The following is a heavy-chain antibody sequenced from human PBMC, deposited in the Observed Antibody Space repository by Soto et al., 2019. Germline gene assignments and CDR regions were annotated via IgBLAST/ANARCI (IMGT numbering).Heavy chain of an antibody. CDR1: GYTFTHYA. Sequence: ASVKVSCKASGYTFTHYAIQWVRQAPGQRLEWMGWINAASANTKYSQKFQGRVTITRDTSATTVYMELSSLRSEDTAIYYCARDPGRSSNRWRVRQVADGDYYVMDVWGQGTTVTVSS. V-gene: IGHV1-3*01. CDR3: ARDPGRSSNRWRVRQVADGDYYVMDV. J-gene: IGHJ6*02. D-gene: IGHD2-2*01. CDR2: INAASANT.